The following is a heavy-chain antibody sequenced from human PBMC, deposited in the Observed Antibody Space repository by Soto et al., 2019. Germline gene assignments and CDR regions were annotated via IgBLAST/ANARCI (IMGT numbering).Heavy chain of an antibody. J-gene: IGHJ4*02. D-gene: IGHD5-12*01. CDR1: GFTFSSYA. Sequence: EVQLLESGGGLVQPGGSLRLSCAASGFTFSSYAMSWVRQAPGKGLEWVSAISGSGGSTYYADSVKGRFTISRDNSKNTLYLQMNSLRVEDTAVYYCANCGYSGYGVFDYWGQGTLVTVSS. CDR2: ISGSGGST. CDR3: ANCGYSGYGVFDY. V-gene: IGHV3-23*01.